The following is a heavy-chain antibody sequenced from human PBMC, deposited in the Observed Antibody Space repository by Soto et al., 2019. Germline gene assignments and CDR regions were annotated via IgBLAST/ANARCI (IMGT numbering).Heavy chain of an antibody. CDR3: AIGAQYCSGGSCYNYFGY. J-gene: IGHJ4*02. D-gene: IGHD2-15*01. CDR2: INPNSGGT. Sequence: GASVKVSCKASGYTFTGYYMHWVRQAPGQGLEWMGWINPNSGGTNYAQKFQGWVTMTRDTSISTAYMELSRLRSDDTAVYYCAIGAQYCSGGSCYNYFGYWGQGTLVTVSS. CDR1: GYTFTGYY. V-gene: IGHV1-2*04.